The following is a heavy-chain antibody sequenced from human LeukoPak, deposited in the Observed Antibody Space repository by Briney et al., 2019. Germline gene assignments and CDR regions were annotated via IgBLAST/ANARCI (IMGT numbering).Heavy chain of an antibody. CDR3: TRGSGAERRYFDL. Sequence: GGSLRLSCAASGFTFSSYWMHWVRQAPGKGLVWVSRINSDGSSTSYADSVKGRFTISRDTAKNTLYLQMNSLRAEDTAVYYCTRGSGAERRYFDLWGRGTLVTVSS. J-gene: IGHJ2*01. CDR1: GFTFSSYW. D-gene: IGHD7-27*01. V-gene: IGHV3-74*01. CDR2: INSDGSST.